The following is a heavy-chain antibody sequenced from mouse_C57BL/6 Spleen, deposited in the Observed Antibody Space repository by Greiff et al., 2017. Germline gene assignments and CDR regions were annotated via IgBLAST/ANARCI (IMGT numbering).Heavy chain of an antibody. CDR1: GYTFTDYY. V-gene: IGHV1-19*01. D-gene: IGHD2-2*01. CDR2: INPYNGGT. J-gene: IGHJ2*01. Sequence: EVQLVESGPVLVKPGASVKMSCKASGYTFTDYYMNWVKQSHGKSLEWIGVINPYNGGTSYNQKFKGKATLTVDKSSSTAYMELNSLTSEDSAVYYCARSMVTTSVYFDYWGQGTTLTVSS. CDR3: ARSMVTTSVYFDY.